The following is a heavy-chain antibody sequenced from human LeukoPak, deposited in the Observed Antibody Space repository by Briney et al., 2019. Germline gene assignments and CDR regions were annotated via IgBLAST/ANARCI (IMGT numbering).Heavy chain of an antibody. CDR2: ISRSGSYI. J-gene: IGHJ5*02. Sequence: GGSLRLSCAASGFPFSDYSLNWVRQAPGKGLEWVSSISRSGSYIYYADSVKGRFTISRDGAKKSLYLQMNGLGAEDTAVYYCARDRDFGVGNWFDPWGQGTLVTVSS. CDR3: ARDRDFGVGNWFDP. V-gene: IGHV3-21*01. CDR1: GFPFSDYS. D-gene: IGHD3-3*01.